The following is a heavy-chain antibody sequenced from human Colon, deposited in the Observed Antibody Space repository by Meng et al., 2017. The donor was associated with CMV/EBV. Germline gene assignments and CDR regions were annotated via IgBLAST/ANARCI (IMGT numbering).Heavy chain of an antibody. V-gene: IGHV3-66*02. CDR2: SYYGGNT. Sequence: GESLKISCAASGFSVTNNYFTWVRQAPGKGLERVAVSYYGGNTYYADSAKGRFTISRDNSKNSLYLQMNSLRGEDTAVYYCARVMTTITTLAKDVWGQGTTVTVSS. J-gene: IGHJ6*02. D-gene: IGHD5-24*01. CDR3: ARVMTTITTLAKDV. CDR1: GFSVTNNY.